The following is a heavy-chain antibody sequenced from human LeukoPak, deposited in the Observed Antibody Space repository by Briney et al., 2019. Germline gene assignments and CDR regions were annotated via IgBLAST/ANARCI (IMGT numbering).Heavy chain of an antibody. CDR2: IYYSGST. D-gene: IGHD5-24*01. CDR3: ARLGDGYNVDY. V-gene: IGHV4-31*03. J-gene: IGHJ4*02. Sequence: SETLSLTCTVSGGSISSGGYYWSWIRQHPGKGLEWIGYIYYSGSTYYNPSLKSRVTISVDTSKNQFSLKLSSVTAADTAVYYCARLGDGYNVDYWGQGTLVTVSS. CDR1: GGSISSGGYY.